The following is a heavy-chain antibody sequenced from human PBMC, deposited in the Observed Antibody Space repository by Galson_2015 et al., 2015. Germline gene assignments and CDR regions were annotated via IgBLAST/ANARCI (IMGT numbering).Heavy chain of an antibody. D-gene: IGHD3-16*01. V-gene: IGHV3-23*01. CDR1: GFTFSSHA. CDR2: ISGSGISGIIT. Sequence: SLRLSCAASGFTFSSHAMSWVRQAPGKGLEWVSAISGSGISGIITYYADSVRGRFTISRDDSKNTLHLQMNSLRAEDTALYYCAKDPSGSYGSWFDPWGQGTLVTVSS. CDR3: AKDPSGSYGSWFDP. J-gene: IGHJ5*02.